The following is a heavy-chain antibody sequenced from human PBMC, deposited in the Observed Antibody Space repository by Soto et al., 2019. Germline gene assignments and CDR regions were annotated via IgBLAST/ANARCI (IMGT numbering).Heavy chain of an antibody. V-gene: IGHV3-15*07. CDR2: IKAKVIGEAP. D-gene: IGHD1-1*01. CDR3: TGQSRGNHDGFDG. Sequence: PGGSLRLSCAVSGLPFIDAWMIWVLQAPGKGLEWVGRIKAKVIGEAPDCAAPVKGRFSISRDDSKNTLYLQMNSLKTEDTAVYYCTGQSRGNHDGFDGWGKGTMVTVSS. J-gene: IGHJ3*01. CDR1: GLPFIDAW.